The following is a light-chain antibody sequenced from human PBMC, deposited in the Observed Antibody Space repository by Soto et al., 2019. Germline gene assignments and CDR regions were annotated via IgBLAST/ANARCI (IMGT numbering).Light chain of an antibody. CDR1: QGISTW. CDR2: EVS. J-gene: IGKJ5*01. V-gene: IGKV1D-12*01. CDR3: QQTNIFPFT. Sequence: DIQMTQSPSSVSASVGGTVTITCRASQGISTWLAWYQQKPGRAPKLLISEVSTLQTGVPSRFSGSGSGTDFALTISSLQPEDFATYYCQQTNIFPFTFGQGTRLDIK.